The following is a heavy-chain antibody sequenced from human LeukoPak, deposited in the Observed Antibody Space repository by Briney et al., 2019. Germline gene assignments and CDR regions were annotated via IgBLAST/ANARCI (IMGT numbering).Heavy chain of an antibody. V-gene: IGHV4-59*13. CDR1: GGSISSYY. Sequence: PSETLSLTCTVSGGSISSYYWSWIRQPPGKGLEWIGYIYYSGSTNYNPSLKSRVTISVDTSKNQFSLKLSSVTAADTAVYYCARGGSSGKQPYDYWGQGTLVTVSS. D-gene: IGHD3-22*01. CDR3: ARGGSSGKQPYDY. J-gene: IGHJ4*02. CDR2: IYYSGST.